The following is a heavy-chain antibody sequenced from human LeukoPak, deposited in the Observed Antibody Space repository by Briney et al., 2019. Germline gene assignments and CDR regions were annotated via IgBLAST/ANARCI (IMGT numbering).Heavy chain of an antibody. D-gene: IGHD2-2*01. CDR2: ISTSSRYI. CDR3: ARADCSSSTCYLRRSWFDP. J-gene: IGHJ5*02. Sequence: PGGSLRLSCAASGFTFSSYWMSWVRQAPGKGLEWVSSISTSSRYIYYKDSVRGRFTISRDDAKNSLYLEMNSLRAEDTAVYYCARADCSSSTCYLRRSWFDPWGQGTLVTVSS. CDR1: GFTFSSYW. V-gene: IGHV3-21*01.